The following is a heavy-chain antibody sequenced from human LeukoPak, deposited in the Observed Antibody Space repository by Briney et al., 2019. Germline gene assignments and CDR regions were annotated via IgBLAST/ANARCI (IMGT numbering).Heavy chain of an antibody. CDR3: ARGHLVWKGAFDI. D-gene: IGHD3/OR15-3a*01. CDR1: GGSFSGYY. V-gene: IGHV4-34*01. J-gene: IGHJ3*02. Sequence: SETLSLTCAVYGGSFSGYYWSWIRQPPGKGLEWIGEINHSGGTNYNPSLKSRVTISVDTSKNQFSLKLSSVTAADTAVYYCARGHLVWKGAFDIWGQGTMVTVSS. CDR2: INHSGGT.